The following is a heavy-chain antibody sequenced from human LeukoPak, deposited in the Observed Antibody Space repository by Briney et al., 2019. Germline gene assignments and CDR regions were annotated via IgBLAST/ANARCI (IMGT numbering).Heavy chain of an antibody. D-gene: IGHD6-19*01. CDR3: TRGQYYFDY. J-gene: IGHJ4*02. V-gene: IGHV3-49*04. CDR1: GFTFDDYT. CDR2: IRTKTYGVTT. Sequence: GRSLRLSCTASGFTFDDYTTSWVRQAPGKGLEWVGFIRTKTYGVTTEYAASVKGRFTISRDDSKSIAYLQMNSLKTDDTAVYYCTRGQYYFDYWGQGTLVTVSS.